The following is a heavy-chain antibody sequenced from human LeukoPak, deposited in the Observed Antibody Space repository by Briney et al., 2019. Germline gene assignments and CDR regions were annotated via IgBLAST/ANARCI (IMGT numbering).Heavy chain of an antibody. V-gene: IGHV3-7*03. CDR2: IKKDGSEK. D-gene: IGHD2-15*01. J-gene: IGHJ4*02. CDR1: GFIFSGSW. CDR3: TTDTWYSAGH. Sequence: PGGTLRLSCTASGFIFSGSWMAWIRQAQGKGLEWVAIIKKDGSEKYYVDSMKGRFTISRDNAKNSLFLQMNSLRAEDTAICYCTTDTWYSAGHWGQGTLVTVSS.